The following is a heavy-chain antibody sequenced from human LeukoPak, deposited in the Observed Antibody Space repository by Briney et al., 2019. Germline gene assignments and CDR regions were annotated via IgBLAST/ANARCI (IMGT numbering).Heavy chain of an antibody. Sequence: TSETLSLTCTVSGGSISSGGYYWSWIRQPPGKGLEWIGYIYHSGSTYYNPSLKSRVTISVDRSKNQFSLKLSSVTAADTAVYYCARFHRRAWFGESPRWGQGTLVTVSS. V-gene: IGHV4-30-2*01. D-gene: IGHD3-10*01. CDR3: ARFHRRAWFGESPR. CDR1: GGSISSGGYY. CDR2: IYHSGST. J-gene: IGHJ4*02.